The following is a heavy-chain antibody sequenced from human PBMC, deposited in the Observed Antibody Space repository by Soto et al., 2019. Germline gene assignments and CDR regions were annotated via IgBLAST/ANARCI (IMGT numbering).Heavy chain of an antibody. CDR2: IYFTGST. J-gene: IGHJ2*01. Sequence: QVQLQESGPGLVKPSQTLSLTCTVSGGSISGGYYWTWIRQSPEKGLEWIGYIYFTGSTDYNPSRTSRVVISLATSEKQFSLRLNSGAGADTAGYYCAGALLVRAGGVTEPICWSFDLWGRGTLVTVSS. CDR1: GGSISGGYY. D-gene: IGHD3-16*01. V-gene: IGHV4-31*03. CDR3: AGALLVRAGGVTEPICWSFDL.